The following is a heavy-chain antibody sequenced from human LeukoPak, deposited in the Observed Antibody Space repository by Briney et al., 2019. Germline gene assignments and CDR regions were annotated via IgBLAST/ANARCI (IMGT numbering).Heavy chain of an antibody. CDR3: AKDQDDILTGATHYYYMDV. Sequence: GGSLRLSCAASGFIFSNYWMSWVRQAPGRGLEWVSVISGFGGRTYYADSVKGRFTISRDNSKNTLYLQMNSLRAEDTAVYYCAKDQDDILTGATHYYYMDVWGKGTTVTISS. D-gene: IGHD3-9*01. CDR1: GFIFSNYW. CDR2: ISGFGGRT. V-gene: IGHV3-23*01. J-gene: IGHJ6*03.